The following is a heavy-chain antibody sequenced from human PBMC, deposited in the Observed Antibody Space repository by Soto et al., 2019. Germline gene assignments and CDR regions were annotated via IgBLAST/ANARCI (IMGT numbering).Heavy chain of an antibody. Sequence: PGGSLRLSCAASGVRFSTYWMHWVRQPPGKGLVWVPRTNSDGSSTTYADSVKGRFTISRDNAKNTLYLQMNSLRAEDTAVYYCASGRGHDQYCSGGNCYSYQYGMDVWGQGTTVTVSS. V-gene: IGHV3-74*01. J-gene: IGHJ6*02. CDR1: GVRFSTYW. CDR2: TNSDGSST. D-gene: IGHD2-15*01. CDR3: ASGRGHDQYCSGGNCYSYQYGMDV.